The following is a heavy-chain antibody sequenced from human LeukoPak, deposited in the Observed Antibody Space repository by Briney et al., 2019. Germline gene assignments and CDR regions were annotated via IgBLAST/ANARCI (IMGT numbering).Heavy chain of an antibody. CDR3: AKDLSGYGPYWYFDL. CDR2: ISSSSSII. CDR1: GFTFSSYN. D-gene: IGHD6-25*01. Sequence: GGSLRLSCAASGFTFSSYNMNWVRQAPGKGLEWVSYISSSSSIIYYADSVKGRFTISRDNSKNTLYLQMNNLRAEDSAVYYCAKDLSGYGPYWYFDLWGRGTLVTVSS. V-gene: IGHV3-21*04. J-gene: IGHJ2*01.